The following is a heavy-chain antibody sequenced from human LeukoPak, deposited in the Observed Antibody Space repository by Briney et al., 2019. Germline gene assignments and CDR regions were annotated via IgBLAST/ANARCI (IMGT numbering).Heavy chain of an antibody. CDR1: GGTFSSYT. D-gene: IGHD2-2*01. Sequence: SVKVSCKASGGTFSSYTISWVRQAPGQGLEWMGRIIPILGIANYAQTFQGRVTITADKSTSTAYMELSSLRSEDTAVYYCARGPHCSSTSCYRNWFDPWGQGTLVTVSS. J-gene: IGHJ5*02. CDR2: IIPILGIA. V-gene: IGHV1-69*02. CDR3: ARGPHCSSTSCYRNWFDP.